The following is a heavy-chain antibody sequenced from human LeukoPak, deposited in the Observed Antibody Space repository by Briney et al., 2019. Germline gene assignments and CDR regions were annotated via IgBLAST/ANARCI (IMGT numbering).Heavy chain of an antibody. CDR2: INWNGGST. CDR1: GFTFDDYA. CDR3: TKSTTYEILGGDAFDV. D-gene: IGHD3-9*01. V-gene: IGHV3-20*01. Sequence: GGSLRLSCAASGFTFDDYAMIWVRQVPGKGLEWVSTINWNGGSTYYADSVKGRFTISRDNAKNSLYLQMNSLRAEDTALYHCTKSTTYEILGGDAFDVWGQGTMVTVSS. J-gene: IGHJ3*01.